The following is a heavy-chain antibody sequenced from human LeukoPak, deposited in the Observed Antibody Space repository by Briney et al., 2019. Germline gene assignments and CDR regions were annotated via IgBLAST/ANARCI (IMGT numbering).Heavy chain of an antibody. V-gene: IGHV3-74*01. Sequence: PGGSLRLSCAASGFSLTNYWMHGVRQAPGKGLVWVSRIRTDGHDTGYADSVKGRFTISRDNAKNTLYLQINSLRDEDTAVHYCARDLVAGSGSLDYWGQGTLVTVSS. CDR1: GFSLTNYW. D-gene: IGHD3-10*01. J-gene: IGHJ4*02. CDR2: IRTDGHDT. CDR3: ARDLVAGSGSLDY.